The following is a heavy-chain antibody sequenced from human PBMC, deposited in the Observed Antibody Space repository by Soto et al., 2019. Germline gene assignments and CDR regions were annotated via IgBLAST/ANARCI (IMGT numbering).Heavy chain of an antibody. D-gene: IGHD5-18*01. V-gene: IGHV4-34*01. CDR1: GGSFSGYY. Sequence: SETLSLTCAVYGGSFSGYYWSWIRQPPGKGLEWIGEINHSGSTNYNPSLKSRVTVSVDTSKNQFSLKLSSVTAADTAVYYCARGPRSYGHYYYYYYMDVWGKGTTVTVSS. J-gene: IGHJ6*03. CDR3: ARGPRSYGHYYYYYYMDV. CDR2: INHSGST.